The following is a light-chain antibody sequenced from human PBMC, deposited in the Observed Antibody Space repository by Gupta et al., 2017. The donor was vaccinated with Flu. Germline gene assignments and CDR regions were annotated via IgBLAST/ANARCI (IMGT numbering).Light chain of an antibody. V-gene: IGKV1-39*01. CDR2: AAS. J-gene: IGKJ2*01. CDR1: RSLSTY. Sequence: DIQMTQSPSSLSASVGDSVTITCRSSRSLSTYVNWYQQKPGKAPKLLIYAASSLKTGVPSRFSGSGSGTDFTLTITNLQPEDFATYYCQQSYATIELAFGLGTRLDIK. CDR3: QQSYATIELA.